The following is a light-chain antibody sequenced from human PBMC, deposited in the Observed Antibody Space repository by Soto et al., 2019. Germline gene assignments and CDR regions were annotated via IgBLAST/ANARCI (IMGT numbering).Light chain of an antibody. J-gene: IGKJ5*01. CDR3: QQRSNWPIT. Sequence: EIVLTQSPATLSLSPGARATLSCRASQSVSSYLAWYQQKPGQAPRLLIYDASNRATGIPARFSGSGSGTDFTLTISSLEPGDFAVYYCQQRSNWPITFGQGTRLEIK. CDR1: QSVSSY. CDR2: DAS. V-gene: IGKV3-11*01.